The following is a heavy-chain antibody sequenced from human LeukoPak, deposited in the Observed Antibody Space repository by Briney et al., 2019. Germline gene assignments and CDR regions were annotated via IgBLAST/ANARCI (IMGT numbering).Heavy chain of an antibody. J-gene: IGHJ5*02. V-gene: IGHV4-38-2*02. Sequence: SETLSLTCSVSGYSISSAYYWGWIRQPPGQGLEWIGTMYHSGSTNYNPSLKSRVTISVDTSKNQFSLKLSSVTAADTAVYYCASRAQYWFDPWGQGTLVTVSS. CDR2: MYHSGST. CDR3: ASRAQYWFDP. CDR1: GYSISSAYY.